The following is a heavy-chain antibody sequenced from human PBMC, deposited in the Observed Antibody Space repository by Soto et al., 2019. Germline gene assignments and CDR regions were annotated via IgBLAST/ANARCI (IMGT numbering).Heavy chain of an antibody. Sequence: PSETLSLTCTVSGGSISSGGYYWSWIRQHPGKGLEWIGYIYYSGSTNYNPSLKSRVTISVDTSKNQFSLKLSSVTAADTAVYYCARGGGDIVVVVAARPWYFDLWGRGTLVTVSS. CDR1: GGSISSGGYY. CDR3: ARGGGDIVVVVAARPWYFDL. V-gene: IGHV4-61*08. CDR2: IYYSGST. J-gene: IGHJ2*01. D-gene: IGHD2-15*01.